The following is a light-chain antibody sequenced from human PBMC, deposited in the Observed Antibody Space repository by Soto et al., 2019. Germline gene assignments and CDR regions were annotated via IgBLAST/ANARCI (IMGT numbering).Light chain of an antibody. CDR3: QQYASPRQFT. V-gene: IGKV1-33*01. CDR1: QGISNS. Sequence: DIRLTQSPSSLSASVGDRVTITCQASQGISNSLNWYQHKPGKAPQLLIYTASNLGAGVPSRFSGSVSGTDFTFTITSLQPEDFATYYCQQYASPRQFTFGPGTKVDL. J-gene: IGKJ3*01. CDR2: TAS.